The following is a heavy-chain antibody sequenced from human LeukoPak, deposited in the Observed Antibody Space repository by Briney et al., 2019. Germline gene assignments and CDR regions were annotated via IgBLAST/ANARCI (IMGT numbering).Heavy chain of an antibody. D-gene: IGHD1-26*01. J-gene: IGHJ6*02. CDR2: ISWNSGSI. V-gene: IGHV3-9*01. CDR1: GFTFDDYA. Sequence: PGRSLRLSCAASGFTFDDYAMHWVRQAPGKGLEWVSGISWNSGSIGYADSVKGRFTISRDNAKNSLYLQMNSLRAEDTALYYCAKDMGAVHPPATSNYYYYYDMDVWGQGTTVTVSS. CDR3: AKDMGAVHPPATSNYYYYYDMDV.